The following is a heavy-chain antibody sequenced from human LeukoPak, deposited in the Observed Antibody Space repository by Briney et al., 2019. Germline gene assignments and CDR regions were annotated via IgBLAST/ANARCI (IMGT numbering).Heavy chain of an antibody. V-gene: IGHV3-13*01. J-gene: IGHJ6*02. CDR3: ARDRHGMAV. CDR2: MGVGGDT. CDR1: GFTLSSYD. Sequence: GGSLRLSCAAWGFTLSSYDMHWGGQGTGKGREWVSAMGVGGDTYYPGSVKGRFIITRQNAKNSLYLQMNSLRVEDTAVYYCARDRHGMAVWGQGTTVVVSS.